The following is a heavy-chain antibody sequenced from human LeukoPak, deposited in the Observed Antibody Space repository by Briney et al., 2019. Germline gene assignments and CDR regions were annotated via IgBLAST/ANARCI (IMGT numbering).Heavy chain of an antibody. J-gene: IGHJ6*03. V-gene: IGHV4-59*01. CDR1: DNSITIYY. D-gene: IGHD4-11*01. CDR3: ARGRVSSSTWHSTYYYYFYMDV. Sequence: SETLSLTCSVSDNSITIYYWTWIRQPPGKGLEWIGYIDHTGTTNYNPSLNSRVTISRDTSKNHFSLQLSSVTAADTAVYFCARGRVSSSTWHSTYYYYFYMDVWGKGTTVTVSS. CDR2: IDHTGTT.